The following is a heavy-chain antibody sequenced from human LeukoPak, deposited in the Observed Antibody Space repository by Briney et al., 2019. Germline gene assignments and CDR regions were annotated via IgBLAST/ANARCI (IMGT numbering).Heavy chain of an antibody. CDR1: GGSISSYY. J-gene: IGHJ4*02. V-gene: IGHV4-4*07. D-gene: IGHD3-22*01. Sequence: SETLSLTCTVSGGSISSYYWSWIRQPAGKGLEWIGRIYTSGSTNYNPSLKSRVTISVDTSKNQFSLKLSSVTAADTAVYYCARLAYYYDSSGYYLFDYWGQGTLVTVSS. CDR3: ARLAYYYDSSGYYLFDY. CDR2: IYTSGST.